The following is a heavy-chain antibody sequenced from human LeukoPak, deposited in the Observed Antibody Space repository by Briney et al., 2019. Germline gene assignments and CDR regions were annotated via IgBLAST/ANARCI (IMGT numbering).Heavy chain of an antibody. J-gene: IGHJ6*02. V-gene: IGHV3-21*01. D-gene: IGHD4-17*01. Sequence: GGSLRLSCAASGFTFSSYSMNWVRQAPGKGLEWVSSISSSSTYIYYADSVKGRFTVSRDNAKNSLYLQMNSLRAEDTAVYYCARDHYGDYVYYYYGMDVWGQGTTVTVSS. CDR3: ARDHYGDYVYYYYGMDV. CDR1: GFTFSSYS. CDR2: ISSSSTYI.